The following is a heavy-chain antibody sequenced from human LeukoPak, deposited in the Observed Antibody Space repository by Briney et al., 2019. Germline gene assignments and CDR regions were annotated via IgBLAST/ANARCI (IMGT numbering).Heavy chain of an antibody. V-gene: IGHV1-24*01. CDR1: GYTPTELS. CDR2: FDPEDGET. D-gene: IGHD3-22*01. CDR3: ATDGHTYYYDTNAFDI. Sequence: ASVKVSCKVSGYTPTELSMHWVRQAPGKGLEWMGGFDPEDGETIYAQKFQGRVTMTEDTSTDTAYMELSSLRSEDTAVYYCATDGHTYYYDTNAFDIWGQGTMVTVSS. J-gene: IGHJ3*02.